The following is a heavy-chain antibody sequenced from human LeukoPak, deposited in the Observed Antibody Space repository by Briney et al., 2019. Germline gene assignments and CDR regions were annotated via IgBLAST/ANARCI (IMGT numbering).Heavy chain of an antibody. D-gene: IGHD6-19*01. J-gene: IGHJ2*01. CDR3: ARFHSGPSGWYVLWYFDL. CDR1: GGSVSNYY. CDR2: IYNSEST. V-gene: IGHV4-4*09. Sequence: SETLSLTCTVSGGSVSNYYWSWIRQPPGKGLEWIGYIYNSESTKYNSSLESRVTMSADTSKNQLYLKLSSVTAADTAIYYCARFHSGPSGWYVLWYFDLWGRGTLVTVS.